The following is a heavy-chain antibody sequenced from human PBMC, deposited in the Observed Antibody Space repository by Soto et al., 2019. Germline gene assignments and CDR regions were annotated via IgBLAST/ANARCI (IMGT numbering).Heavy chain of an antibody. CDR3: ASSRCVAVAVRDY. J-gene: IGHJ4*02. Sequence: GGSLRLSCAASGFTFSSYSMNWVRQAPGKGLEWVSSISSSSAYIYYADSVQGRFTISRDNAKSSLYLQMDSLRAEDTAVYYCASSRCVAVAVRDYWGQATPVTVSS. D-gene: IGHD6-19*01. CDR2: ISSSSAYI. V-gene: IGHV3-21*01. CDR1: GFTFSSYS.